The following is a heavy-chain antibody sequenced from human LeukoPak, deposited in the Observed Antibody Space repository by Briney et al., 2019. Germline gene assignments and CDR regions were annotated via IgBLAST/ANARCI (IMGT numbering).Heavy chain of an antibody. V-gene: IGHV3-48*02. D-gene: IGHD6-13*01. CDR2: ISTGSSVI. J-gene: IGHJ4*02. CDR1: GFTFSTYN. Sequence: GGSLRLSCAASGFTFSTYNMHWVRQAPGKWLEWVSYISTGSSVIPYADSVKGRFTISRDNAENSLYLHMSSLRDEDTAVYYCARAAYSISPDYWGQGTRVTVSS. CDR3: ARAAYSISPDY.